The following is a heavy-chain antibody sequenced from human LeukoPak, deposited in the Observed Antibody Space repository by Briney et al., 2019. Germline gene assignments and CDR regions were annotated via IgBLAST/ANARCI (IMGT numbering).Heavy chain of an antibody. CDR2: INHSGST. Sequence: SETLSLTCAVYGESFRGYYWSWIRQPPGKGLEWIGEINHSGSTTYNPSLKSRVTISVDTSKNQFSLKVTSVTAADTAVYYCASSGWYRGYWGQGTLVTVSS. CDR1: GESFRGYY. V-gene: IGHV4-34*01. D-gene: IGHD6-19*01. J-gene: IGHJ4*02. CDR3: ASSGWYRGY.